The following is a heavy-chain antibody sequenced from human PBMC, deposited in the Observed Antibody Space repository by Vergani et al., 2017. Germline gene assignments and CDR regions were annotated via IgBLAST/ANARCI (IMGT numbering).Heavy chain of an antibody. J-gene: IGHJ4*02. CDR2: IYYSGST. D-gene: IGHD6-13*01. Sequence: QVQLQESGPGLVKPSQTLSLTCTVSGGSISSGGYYWSWIRQHPGKGLEWIGYIYYSGSTYYNPSLKSRVTISVDTSKNQFSLKLSSVTAADTAVYYCARVIPEQQLVLLYYFDYWGQGTLVTVSS. V-gene: IGHV4-31*03. CDR3: ARVIPEQQLVLLYYFDY. CDR1: GGSISSGGYY.